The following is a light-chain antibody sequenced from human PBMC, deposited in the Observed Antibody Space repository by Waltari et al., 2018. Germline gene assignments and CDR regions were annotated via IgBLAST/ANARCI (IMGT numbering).Light chain of an antibody. CDR3: QHFKTYPIT. V-gene: IGKV1-13*02. CDR1: QDINND. Sequence: IQLTQSPSSLSASVGDRVTIACRASQDINNDLAWYQQKPGKAPKLLIYYASSLQSGVPSRFSGIGSGTDFTLTISSLQPEDFATYHCQHFKTYPITFGQGTRLEIK. CDR2: YAS. J-gene: IGKJ5*01.